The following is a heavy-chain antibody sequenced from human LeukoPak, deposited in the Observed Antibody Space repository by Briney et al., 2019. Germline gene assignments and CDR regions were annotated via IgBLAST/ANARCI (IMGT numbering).Heavy chain of an antibody. V-gene: IGHV4-39*07. Sequence: SETLSLTCTVSGGSINNNNYYWGWIRQTPGKGLEWIGNIYYSGSTNYNPSLKSRVTISVDTSKNQFSLKLSSVTAADTAVYYCARAAEYYYGMDVWGQGTTVTVSS. CDR2: IYYSGST. CDR3: ARAAEYYYGMDV. CDR1: GGSINNNNYY. J-gene: IGHJ6*02.